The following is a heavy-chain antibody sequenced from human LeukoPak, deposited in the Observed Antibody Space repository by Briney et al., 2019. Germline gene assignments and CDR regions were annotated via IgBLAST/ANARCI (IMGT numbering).Heavy chain of an antibody. Sequence: ASVKVSCEASGYTFTGYYMHWVRQAPGQGLEWMGWINPNSGGTNYAQKFQGRVTMTRDTSISTAYMELSRLRSDDTAVYYCARDPGIAVAGTSMGDYWGQGTLVTVSS. D-gene: IGHD6-19*01. J-gene: IGHJ4*02. CDR1: GYTFTGYY. CDR2: INPNSGGT. V-gene: IGHV1-2*02. CDR3: ARDPGIAVAGTSMGDY.